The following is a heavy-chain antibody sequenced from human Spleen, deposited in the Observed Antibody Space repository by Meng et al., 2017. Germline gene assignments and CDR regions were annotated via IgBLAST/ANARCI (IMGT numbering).Heavy chain of an antibody. V-gene: IGHV4-30-4*01. D-gene: IGHD1-26*01. Sequence: QVQLQESGPGLVKPLQTLSLTCTVSGGSISSGDYYWNWIRQPPGKGLEWIGEIFHIGSTNYNPSLKTRVAISVDKSKNQFSLKLTSATAADTAVYYCARVDRDTGTYFDYWGQGILVTVSS. J-gene: IGHJ4*02. CDR1: GGSISSGDYY. CDR3: ARVDRDTGTYFDY. CDR2: IFHIGST.